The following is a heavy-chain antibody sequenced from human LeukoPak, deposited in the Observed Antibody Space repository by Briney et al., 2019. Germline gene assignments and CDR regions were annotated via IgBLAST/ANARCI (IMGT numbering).Heavy chain of an antibody. J-gene: IGHJ4*02. Sequence: PSETLSLTCAVYGGSFSGYYWSWIRQPPGKGLEWIGETNHSGSTNYNPSLKSQVTISVDTSKNQFSLKLSSVTAADTAVYYCARWQFILVDDSSGYYSHWGQGTLVTVSS. D-gene: IGHD3-22*01. CDR2: TNHSGST. CDR3: ARWQFILVDDSSGYYSH. V-gene: IGHV4-34*01. CDR1: GGSFSGYY.